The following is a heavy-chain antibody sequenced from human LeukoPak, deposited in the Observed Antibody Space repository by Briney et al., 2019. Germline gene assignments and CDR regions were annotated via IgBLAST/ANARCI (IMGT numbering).Heavy chain of an antibody. J-gene: IGHJ4*02. V-gene: IGHV1-18*01. CDR3: AREHIVVVTAIIDY. CDR1: GCTFTSYG. D-gene: IGHD2-21*02. CDR2: ISAYNGNT. Sequence: ASVKVSCKASGCTFTSYGISWVRQAPGQGLEWMGWISAYNGNTNYAQKLQGRVTMTTDTSTSTAYMELRSLRSDDTAVYYCAREHIVVVTAIIDYWGQGTLVTVSS.